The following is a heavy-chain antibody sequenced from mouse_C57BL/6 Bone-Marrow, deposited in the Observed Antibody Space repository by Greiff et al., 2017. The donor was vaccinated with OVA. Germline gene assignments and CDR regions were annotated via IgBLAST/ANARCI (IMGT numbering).Heavy chain of an antibody. CDR2: IYPGSGNT. V-gene: IGHV1-66*01. CDR3: ARNGYSNSYYYAMDY. J-gene: IGHJ4*01. CDR1: GYSFTSYY. D-gene: IGHD2-5*01. Sequence: QVQLQQSGPELVKPGASVKISCKASGYSFTSYYIHWVKQRPGQGLEWIGWIYPGSGNTKYNEKFKGKATLTADTSSSTAYMQLSSLTSEDSAVYYCARNGYSNSYYYAMDYWGQGTSVTVSS.